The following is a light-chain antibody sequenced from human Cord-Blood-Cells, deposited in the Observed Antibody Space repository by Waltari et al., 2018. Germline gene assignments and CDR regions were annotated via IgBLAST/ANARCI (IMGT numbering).Light chain of an antibody. Sequence: SSELTQDPAVSVALGQTVRITGQGDSLRSYYASWYQQKPGQAPVLVIYGKNNRPSGIQDRFSGSSSGNTASLTITGAQAEDEADYYCNSRDSSGNHWVFGGGTKLTVL. CDR1: SLRSYY. CDR3: NSRDSSGNHWV. J-gene: IGLJ3*02. CDR2: GKN. V-gene: IGLV3-19*01.